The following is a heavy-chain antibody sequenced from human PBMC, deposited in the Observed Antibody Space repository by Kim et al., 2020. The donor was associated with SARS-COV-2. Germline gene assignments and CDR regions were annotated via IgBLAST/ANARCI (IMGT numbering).Heavy chain of an antibody. Sequence: GGSLRLSCTASGFTFGDYAMSWFRQAPGKGLEWVGFIRSKAYGGTTEYAASVKGRFTISRDDSKSIAYLQMNSLKTEDTAVYYCTRAPSLSVTPGWFDPWGQGTLVTVSS. CDR2: IRSKAYGGTT. CDR1: GFTFGDYA. CDR3: TRAPSLSVTPGWFDP. V-gene: IGHV3-49*03. J-gene: IGHJ5*02. D-gene: IGHD4-4*01.